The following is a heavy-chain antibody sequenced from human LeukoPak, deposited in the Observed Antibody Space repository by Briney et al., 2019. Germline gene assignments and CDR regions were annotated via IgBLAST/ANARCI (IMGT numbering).Heavy chain of an antibody. CDR3: AKDRPNYYESNGHYYRRNGDY. D-gene: IGHD3-22*01. J-gene: IGHJ4*02. Sequence: GGSLRLSCAASGFTFNNYAMSWVRQAPGKGLEWVSAISSSGDITFYADSVKGRFTISRDNSMYTLYLQMNSLRAEDAAVYYCAKDRPNYYESNGHYYRRNGDYWGQGTLVTVSS. CDR1: GFTFNNYA. CDR2: ISSSGDIT. V-gene: IGHV3-23*01.